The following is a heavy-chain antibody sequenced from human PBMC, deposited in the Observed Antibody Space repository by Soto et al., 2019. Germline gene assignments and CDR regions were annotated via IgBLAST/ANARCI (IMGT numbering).Heavy chain of an antibody. CDR3: AREIVVVVAATPADWYFDL. V-gene: IGHV3-30-3*01. D-gene: IGHD2-15*01. Sequence: VQLLESGGGVVQPGRSLRLSCAASGFTFSSYAMHWVRQAPGKGLEWVAVISYDGSNKYYADSVKGRFTISRDNSKNTLYLQMNSLRAEDTAVYYCAREIVVVVAATPADWYFDLWGRGTLVTVSS. J-gene: IGHJ2*01. CDR1: GFTFSSYA. CDR2: ISYDGSNK.